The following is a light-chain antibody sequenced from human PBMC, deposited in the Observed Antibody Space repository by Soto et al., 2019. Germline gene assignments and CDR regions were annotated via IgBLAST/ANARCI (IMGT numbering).Light chain of an antibody. CDR3: QQYNSDWG. CDR1: QSVNTW. CDR2: DAS. Sequence: IQMTQSPSTLSASVGDRVTIACRASQSVNTWLAWYQKKPGKAPRLLIYDASSLQSRVPSRFSGSGSGTEFTLTISSLQADDFASYYCQQYNSDWGFGQGTKVEI. J-gene: IGKJ1*01. V-gene: IGKV1-5*01.